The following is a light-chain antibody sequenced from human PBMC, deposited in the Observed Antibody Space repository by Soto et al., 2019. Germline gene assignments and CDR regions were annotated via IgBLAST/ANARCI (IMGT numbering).Light chain of an antibody. CDR3: AAWDDSLNGWV. CDR2: SNN. J-gene: IGLJ3*02. CDR1: SSNIGSNT. V-gene: IGLV1-44*01. Sequence: QPVLTQPPSASGTPGQRVTISCSGSSSNIGSNTVNWYQQLPGTAPKLLIYSNNQRPSGVPDRFSGSKSGTAASLAISGLQSEDEAEYYCAAWDDSLNGWVFGGGNKLTVL.